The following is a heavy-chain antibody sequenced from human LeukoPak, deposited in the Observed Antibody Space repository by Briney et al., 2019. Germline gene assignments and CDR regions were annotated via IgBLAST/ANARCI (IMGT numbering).Heavy chain of an antibody. V-gene: IGHV4-59*08. CDR1: GGSISSYY. J-gene: IGHJ4*02. CDR3: ARHDQDGDFLPSYFDY. Sequence: PSETLSLTCTVSGGSISSYYWSWIRQPPGKGLEWIGYIYYSGSTNYIPSLKSRVTISVDTSKNQFSLKLSSVTAADTAVYYCARHDQDGDFLPSYFDYWGQGTLVTVSS. CDR2: IYYSGST. D-gene: IGHD4-17*01.